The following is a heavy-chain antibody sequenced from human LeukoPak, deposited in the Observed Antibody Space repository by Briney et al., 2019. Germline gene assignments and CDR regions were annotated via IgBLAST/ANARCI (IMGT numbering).Heavy chain of an antibody. CDR3: AGGGYDLDY. J-gene: IGHJ4*02. V-gene: IGHV4-59*01. D-gene: IGHD5-12*01. CDR1: GGSISNYY. Sequence: SETLSLTCTVSGGSISNYYWSWIRQPPGKGLEWIGYIYYSGSTNYDPSLKSRVTISVDTSKNQFSLKLSSVTAADTAVYYCAGGGYDLDYWGQGTLVTVSS. CDR2: IYYSGST.